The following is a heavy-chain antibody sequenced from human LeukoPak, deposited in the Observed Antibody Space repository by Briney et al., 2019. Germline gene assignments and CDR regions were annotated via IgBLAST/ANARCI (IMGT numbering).Heavy chain of an antibody. J-gene: IGHJ6*02. CDR3: AHEFPCGGDCYGYFYYYGMDV. D-gene: IGHD2-21*02. CDR1: GGTFSSYA. CDR2: IIPIFGIA. Sequence: GASVKVSCKASGGTFSSYAISWVRQAPGQGLQWMGRIIPIFGIANYAQKFQGRVTITADKSTSTAYKELSSLRSEDTAVYYCAHEFPCGGDCYGYFYYYGMDVWGQGTTVTVSS. V-gene: IGHV1-69*04.